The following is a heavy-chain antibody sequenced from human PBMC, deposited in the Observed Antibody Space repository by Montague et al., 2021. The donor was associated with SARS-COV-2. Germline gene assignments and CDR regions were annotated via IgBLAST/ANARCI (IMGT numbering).Heavy chain of an antibody. V-gene: IGHV4-59*08. J-gene: IGHJ3*01. CDR2: VYYNGDT. CDR1: GGSTASHY. Sequence: SETLSLTCTVSGGSTASHYWNWVRQSPGKRPEWIGYVYYNGDTKYNSSLQSRVTISIDTSANQFSLRLNSVTAADTAVYFCARGGAFDPWGQGRLVTVSS. CDR3: ARGGAFDP.